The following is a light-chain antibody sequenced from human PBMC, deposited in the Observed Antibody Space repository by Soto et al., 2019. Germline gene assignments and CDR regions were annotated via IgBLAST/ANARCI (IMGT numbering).Light chain of an antibody. CDR3: SSYTFTSTLYV. V-gene: IGLV2-14*03. J-gene: IGLJ1*01. CDR2: EVT. Sequence: QSALTQPASVSGSPGQSITFSCTGSSSDVGGHNYVSWYQQHPGKAPRLMIYEVTKRPSGVSNRFSGSKSGNTASLTISGLQAEDEADYYCSSYTFTSTLYVFXTGTKGTV. CDR1: SSDVGGHNY.